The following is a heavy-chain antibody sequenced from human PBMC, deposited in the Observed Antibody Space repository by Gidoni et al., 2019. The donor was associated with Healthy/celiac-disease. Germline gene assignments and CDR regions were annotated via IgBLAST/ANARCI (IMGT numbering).Heavy chain of an antibody. J-gene: IGHJ3*02. CDR2: IYYSGSI. CDR1: GGSISSGGYY. D-gene: IGHD3-22*01. V-gene: IGHV4-31*03. CDR3: AIGSGYYDSSGKAYNGDGDAFDI. Sequence: QVQLQESGPGLVKPSQTLSLTCTVSGGSISSGGYYWSWIRQHPGKGLEWIGYIYYSGSIYYNPSLKSRVTISVDTSKNQFSLKLSSVTAADTAVYYCAIGSGYYDSSGKAYNGDGDAFDIWGQGTMVTVSS.